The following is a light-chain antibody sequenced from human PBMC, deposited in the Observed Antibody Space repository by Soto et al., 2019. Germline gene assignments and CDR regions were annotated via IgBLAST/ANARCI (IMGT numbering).Light chain of an antibody. CDR2: GAS. V-gene: IGKV3-15*01. CDR3: QQYNVWPRA. CDR1: QSVSSN. J-gene: IGKJ1*01. Sequence: ELMMTQSPATLSVSPGARATLSCRASQSVSSNLAWYQQKHGQAPRPLIYGASTRATGIPSRFSGSGSGTELTINISSLQSEDVEVYDGQQYNVWPRAFGQGTKVDIK.